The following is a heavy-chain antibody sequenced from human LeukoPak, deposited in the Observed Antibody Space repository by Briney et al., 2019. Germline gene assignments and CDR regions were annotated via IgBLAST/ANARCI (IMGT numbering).Heavy chain of an antibody. J-gene: IGHJ4*02. CDR1: GGSISPYY. D-gene: IGHD3-3*01. Sequence: SETLSLTCTVSGGSISPYYWSWIRHPAGKGLEWIGRVYTSGTTNYNPSLKSRVTMSVDASKNQFSLKLTSVTAADTAVYFCARVRFGPGGELFDYWGQGTLVTVSS. CDR3: ARVRFGPGGELFDY. V-gene: IGHV4-4*07. CDR2: VYTSGTT.